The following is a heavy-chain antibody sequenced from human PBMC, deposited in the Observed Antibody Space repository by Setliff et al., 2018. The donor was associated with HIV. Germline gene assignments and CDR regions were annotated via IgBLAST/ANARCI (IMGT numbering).Heavy chain of an antibody. CDR1: GGSISSSSYY. D-gene: IGHD3-10*01. CDR3: ARVKSGSLGGYVDY. Sequence: SETLSLTCTVPGGSISSSSYYWGWIRQPPGKGLEWIGSMYYSGSTYYSPSLKSRVTMSVDTSKNQFSLKLSSVTAADTAVYYCARVKSGSLGGYVDYWGQGTLVTVS. V-gene: IGHV4-39*07. CDR2: MYYSGST. J-gene: IGHJ4*02.